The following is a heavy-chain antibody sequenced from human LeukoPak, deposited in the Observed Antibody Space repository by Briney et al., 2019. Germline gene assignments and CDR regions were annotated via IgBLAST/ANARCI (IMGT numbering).Heavy chain of an antibody. CDR2: ISGSGGST. V-gene: IGHV3-23*01. D-gene: IGHD6-6*01. CDR3: AKDSSSSSLFDY. CDR1: GFTFSSYW. J-gene: IGHJ4*02. Sequence: GGSLRLSCAASGFTFSSYWMSWVRQAPGKGLEWVSAISGSGGSTYYADSVKGRFTISRDNSKNTLYLQMNSLRAEDTAVYYCAKDSSSSSLFDYWGQGTLVTVSS.